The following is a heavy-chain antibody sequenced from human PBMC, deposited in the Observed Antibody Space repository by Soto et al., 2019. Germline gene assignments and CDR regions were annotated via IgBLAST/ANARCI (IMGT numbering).Heavy chain of an antibody. J-gene: IGHJ4*02. CDR1: GGSISSGDYY. CDR3: ASEVGVYSGYDSEGSFDY. V-gene: IGHV4-30-4*01. Sequence: LSLTCTVSGGSISSGDYYWSWIRQPPGKGLEWIGYIYYSGSTYYNPSLKSRVTISVDTSKNQFSLKLSSVTAADTAVYYCASEVGVYSGYDSEGSFDYWGQGTLVTVSS. CDR2: IYYSGST. D-gene: IGHD5-12*01.